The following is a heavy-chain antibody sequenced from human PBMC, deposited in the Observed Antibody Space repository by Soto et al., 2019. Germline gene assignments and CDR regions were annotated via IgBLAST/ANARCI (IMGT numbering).Heavy chain of an antibody. Sequence: QVQLQESGPGLVKPSGTLSLTCAVSGGSISSNNWWSWVRQPPGKGLEWIGEIYHSGSTNYNPSLKGRVTMSVDTSQRKCPLYLGSLTAADTAGYYCAGQVGTTYTYNYWGQGTLVTVSS. CDR3: AGQVGTTYTYNY. CDR2: IYHSGST. CDR1: GGSISSNNW. D-gene: IGHD5-18*01. J-gene: IGHJ4*02. V-gene: IGHV4-4*02.